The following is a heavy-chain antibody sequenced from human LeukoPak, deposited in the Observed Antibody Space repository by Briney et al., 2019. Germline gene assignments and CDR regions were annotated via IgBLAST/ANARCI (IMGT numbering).Heavy chain of an antibody. CDR3: ARAGPLYTGAYLAY. D-gene: IGHD1-26*01. J-gene: IGHJ4*02. Sequence: ASVKVSCKASGYTFTNYGINWVRQAPGQGLEWMGWISGYSGNTNYAQRFQGRVTMTTDTSTSTAYMELSSLRSDDTAVYYCARAGPLYTGAYLAYWGQGTLVTVSS. CDR1: GYTFTNYG. CDR2: ISGYSGNT. V-gene: IGHV1-18*01.